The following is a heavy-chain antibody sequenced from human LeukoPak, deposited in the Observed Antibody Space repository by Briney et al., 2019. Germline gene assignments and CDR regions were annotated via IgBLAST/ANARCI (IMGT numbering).Heavy chain of an antibody. CDR2: INSDGSST. J-gene: IGHJ3*02. Sequence: GGSLRLSCAASGFTFSSYWMHWVRQAPGKGLVWVSRINSDGSSTSYADSVKGRFTISRDNAKNTLYLQMNSLRAEDTAVYYCARRKVGATRFDAFDIWGQRTMVTVSS. V-gene: IGHV3-74*01. D-gene: IGHD1-26*01. CDR3: ARRKVGATRFDAFDI. CDR1: GFTFSSYW.